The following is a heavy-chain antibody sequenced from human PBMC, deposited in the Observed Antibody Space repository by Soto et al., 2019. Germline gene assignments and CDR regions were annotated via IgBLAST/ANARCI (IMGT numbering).Heavy chain of an antibody. CDR2: ISGSGGST. CDR3: AKAGYIVVLVAATRHFGYMDV. CDR1: GFTFSSYA. V-gene: IGHV3-23*01. J-gene: IGHJ6*03. D-gene: IGHD2-15*01. Sequence: GGSLRLSCAASGFTFSSYAMSWVRQAPGKGLEWVSAISGSGGSTYYADSVKGRFTISRDNSKNTLYLQMNSLRAEDTAVYYCAKAGYIVVLVAATRHFGYMDVWGKGTTVTVSS.